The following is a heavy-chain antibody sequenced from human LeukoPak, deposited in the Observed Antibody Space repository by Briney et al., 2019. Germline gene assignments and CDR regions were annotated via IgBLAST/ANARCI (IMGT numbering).Heavy chain of an antibody. J-gene: IGHJ4*02. V-gene: IGHV3-64*01. D-gene: IGHD3-22*01. CDR1: GFTFSSYA. CDR2: ISRNGGST. CDR3: AATVVTFFDY. Sequence: PGGSLRLSCAASGFTFSSYAMHWVRQAPGKGLEYVSAISRNGGSTYYANSVKGRFTISRDNAKNSLYLQMNSLRAEDTAVYYCAATVVTFFDYWGQGTLVTVSS.